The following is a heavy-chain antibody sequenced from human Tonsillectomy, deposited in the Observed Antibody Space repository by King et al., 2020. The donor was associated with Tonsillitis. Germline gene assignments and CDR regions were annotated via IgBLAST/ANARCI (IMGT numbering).Heavy chain of an antibody. CDR1: GFTFTSYS. V-gene: IGHV3-30*04. J-gene: IGHJ4*02. D-gene: IGHD4-23*01. Sequence: VQLVESGGGVVQPGRSLRLSCTASGFTFTSYSIHWVRQAPGKGLEWVALISYDGSNEYYAQSVEGRFTISRDNSKDTVYLQMNGLRTEDTAVYYCTRASYGGNSVYFDHWGQGTLVTVSS. CDR2: ISYDGSNE. CDR3: TRASYGGNSVYFDH.